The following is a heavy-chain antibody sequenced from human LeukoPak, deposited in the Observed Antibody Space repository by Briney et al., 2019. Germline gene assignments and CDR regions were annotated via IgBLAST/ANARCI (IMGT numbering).Heavy chain of an antibody. CDR2: INWNGGST. Sequence: GGSLRLSCAASGFNFDDYGMSWVRQAPGKGLEWVSGINWNGGSTGYADSVKGRFTISRDNAKNSLYLQMNSLRAEDTALYYCARAASSVSHYYYYMDVWGKGTTVTVSS. D-gene: IGHD3-10*01. J-gene: IGHJ6*03. CDR1: GFNFDDYG. CDR3: ARAASSVSHYYYYMDV. V-gene: IGHV3-20*04.